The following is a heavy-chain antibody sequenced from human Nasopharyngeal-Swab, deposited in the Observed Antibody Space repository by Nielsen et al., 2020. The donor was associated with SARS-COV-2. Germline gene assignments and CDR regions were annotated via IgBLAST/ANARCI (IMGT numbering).Heavy chain of an antibody. CDR2: FDPEDGET. V-gene: IGHV1-24*01. D-gene: IGHD3-16*02. CDR1: GFTFTSSA. CDR3: ATHGVYDYVWGSYRWGLPDY. Sequence: ASVKVSCKASGFTFTSSAVQWVRQAPGKGLEWMGGFDPEDGETIYAQKFQGRVTMTEDTSTDTAYMELSSLRSEDTAVYYCATHGVYDYVWGSYRWGLPDYWGQGTLVTVSS. J-gene: IGHJ4*02.